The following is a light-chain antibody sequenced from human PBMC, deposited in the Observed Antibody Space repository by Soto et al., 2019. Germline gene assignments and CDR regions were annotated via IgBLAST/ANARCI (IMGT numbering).Light chain of an antibody. CDR3: QQYLSLPST. Sequence: EIVLTQSPGTLSLSPGDRATLSCRTSQSVSSSYLAWYQQKPGQAPRLLIYGASTRPTGIPDRFSGSGSGTDFTLTISRLEPEDFAVYYCQQYLSLPSTFGGGTRVEIK. J-gene: IGKJ4*01. V-gene: IGKV3-20*01. CDR2: GAS. CDR1: QSVSSSY.